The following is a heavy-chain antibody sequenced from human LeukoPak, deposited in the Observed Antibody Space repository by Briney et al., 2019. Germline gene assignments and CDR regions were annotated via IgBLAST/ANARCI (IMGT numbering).Heavy chain of an antibody. CDR3: ARVRYFSGGDAFDI. CDR1: GGTFSSYA. D-gene: IGHD3-9*01. V-gene: IGHV1-2*02. CDR2: INPNSGGT. Sequence: ASVKVSCKASGGTFSSYAISWVRQAPGQGLEWMGWINPNSGGTNYAQKFQGRVTMTRDTSIRTAYMELSRLRSDDTAVYYCARVRYFSGGDAFDIWGQGTMVTVSS. J-gene: IGHJ3*02.